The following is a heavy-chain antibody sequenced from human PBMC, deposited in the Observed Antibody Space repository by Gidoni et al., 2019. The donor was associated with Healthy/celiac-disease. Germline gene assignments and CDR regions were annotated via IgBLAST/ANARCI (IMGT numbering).Heavy chain of an antibody. D-gene: IGHD2-2*01. CDR2: IWYDGRNK. Sequence: QVQLVESAGGAVQPGRSPRLSCAVPALTFSSYAMPCVRQAPGKGPERVAVIWYDGRNKYYADSVKGRFTISRDKSKNTLCLQMSSLRAGDTAVYYCAGDRVTAAPFPHPMDVWGKGTTVTVSS. CDR1: ALTFSSYA. J-gene: IGHJ6*03. CDR3: AGDRVTAAPFPHPMDV. V-gene: IGHV3-33*08.